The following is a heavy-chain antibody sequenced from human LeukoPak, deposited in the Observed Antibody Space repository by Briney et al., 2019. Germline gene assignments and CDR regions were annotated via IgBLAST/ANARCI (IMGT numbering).Heavy chain of an antibody. CDR2: IWYDGSNK. CDR3: AKLGDSGSFDY. J-gene: IGHJ4*02. CDR1: GFTFSSYG. Sequence: GRSLRLSCAAPGFTFSSYGMHWVRQAPGKGLEWVAVIWYDGSNKYYADSVKGRFTISRDNSKNTLYLQMNSLRAEDTAVYYCAKLGDSGSFDYWGQGTLVTVSS. V-gene: IGHV3-33*06. D-gene: IGHD1-26*01.